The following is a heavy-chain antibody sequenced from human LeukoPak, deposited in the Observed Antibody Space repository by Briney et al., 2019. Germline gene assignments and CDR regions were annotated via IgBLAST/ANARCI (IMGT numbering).Heavy chain of an antibody. CDR3: AKDTAPLGATKEFDH. Sequence: GGSLRLSCAASGFTLSSYAMSWVRQAPGKGLEWVSALSATGGSAYYAASAQGRFTTSRDNSKNILYLEMNSLRVDDTAVYYCAKDTAPLGATKEFDHWGQGTLVTVSS. CDR1: GFTLSSYA. D-gene: IGHD1-26*01. CDR2: LSATGGSA. V-gene: IGHV3-23*01. J-gene: IGHJ4*02.